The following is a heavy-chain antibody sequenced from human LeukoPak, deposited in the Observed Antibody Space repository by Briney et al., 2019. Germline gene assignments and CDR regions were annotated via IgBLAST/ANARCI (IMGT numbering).Heavy chain of an antibody. V-gene: IGHV1-18*01. CDR3: ARVHYTFTFDY. CDR1: GYTLTSYG. Sequence: ASVKVSCKASGYTLTSYGINWVRQAPGQGLEWRGWISAYNGNTNYAQKLQGRVTMTTDTSTSTAYMELRSMRSDDTAVYYCARVHYTFTFDYWGQGTLVTVSS. CDR2: ISAYNGNT. J-gene: IGHJ4*02. D-gene: IGHD2-2*02.